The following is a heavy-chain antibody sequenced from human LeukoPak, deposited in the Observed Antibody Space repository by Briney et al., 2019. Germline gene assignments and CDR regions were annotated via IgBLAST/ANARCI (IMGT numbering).Heavy chain of an antibody. D-gene: IGHD6-6*01. CDR2: IIPIFGTA. Sequence: SVKVSCKASGGTFSSYAISWVRQAPGQGLEWMGGIIPIFGTANYAQKFQGRVTITTDESTSTAYMELSSLRSEDTAVYYCARGASYTRSSGGFDYWGQGTLVTVSS. V-gene: IGHV1-69*05. CDR3: ARGASYTRSSGGFDY. J-gene: IGHJ4*02. CDR1: GGTFSSYA.